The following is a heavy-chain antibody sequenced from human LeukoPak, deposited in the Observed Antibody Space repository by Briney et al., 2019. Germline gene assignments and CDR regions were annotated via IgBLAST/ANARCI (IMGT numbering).Heavy chain of an antibody. V-gene: IGHV4-59*08. CDR2: IYYSGST. CDR3: ARARDAFDI. J-gene: IGHJ3*02. Sequence: SETLSLTCTVSGGSISSYYWSWIRQPPGKGLEWIGYIYYSGSTNYNPSLKSRVTISVDTSKNQFSLKLSSVTAADTAAYYCARARDAFDIWGQGTMVTVSS. CDR1: GGSISSYY.